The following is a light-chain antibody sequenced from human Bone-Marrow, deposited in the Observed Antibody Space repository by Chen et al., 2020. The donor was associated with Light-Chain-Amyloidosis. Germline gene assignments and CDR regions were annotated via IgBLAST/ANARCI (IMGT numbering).Light chain of an antibody. CDR2: EVT. V-gene: IGLV2-14*01. J-gene: IGLJ1*01. CDR1: SSDVGGDNH. CDR3: SSDTITNTLV. Sequence: QSALTQPASVSASPGQSITISCTGTSSDVGGDNHVSWYQQHPDKAPKLMIYEVTNRPSWVPDRFSGSKSDNTASLTISGLQTEDEADYFCSSDTITNTLVFGSGTRVTVL.